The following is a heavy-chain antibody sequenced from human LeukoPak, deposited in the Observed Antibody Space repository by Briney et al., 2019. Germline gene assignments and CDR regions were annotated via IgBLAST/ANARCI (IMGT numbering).Heavy chain of an antibody. V-gene: IGHV3-15*01. CDR3: AADLPDGLAMIDN. Sequence: RSGGSLRLSCAASGFTFSSYAMSWVRQAPGKGLEWIGRIKSKANGGTTDYGAAAKGRFTISRDDSKSTVFLQMNNLKTEDTAVYHCAADLPDGLAMIDNWGQGTLVTVSS. CDR1: GFTFSSYA. D-gene: IGHD5-18*01. J-gene: IGHJ4*02. CDR2: IKSKANGGTT.